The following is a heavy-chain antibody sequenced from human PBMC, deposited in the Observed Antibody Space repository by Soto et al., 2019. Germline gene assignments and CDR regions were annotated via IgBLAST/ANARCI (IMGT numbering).Heavy chain of an antibody. D-gene: IGHD6-6*01. CDR3: ARCGIAARPRWGMDV. V-gene: IGHV5-10-1*01. J-gene: IGHJ6*02. Sequence: GESLKISCKGSGYSFTSYWISWVRQVPGKGLEWMGRIDPSDSYTNYSPSFQGHVTISADKSISTAYLQWSSLKASDTAMYYCARCGIAARPRWGMDVWGQGTTVTVSS. CDR2: IDPSDSYT. CDR1: GYSFTSYW.